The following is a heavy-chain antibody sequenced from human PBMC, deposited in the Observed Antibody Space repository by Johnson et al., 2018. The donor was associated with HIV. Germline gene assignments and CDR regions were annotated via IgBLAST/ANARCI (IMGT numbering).Heavy chain of an antibody. V-gene: IGHV3-30-3*01. CDR2: ISYDGINK. D-gene: IGHD3-22*01. CDR3: AKEDPYYYDSRDARGAFDI. J-gene: IGHJ3*02. Sequence: QMLLVESGGGVVQPGRSLRLSCAASGFTFSTYAMHWVRQAPGKGLEWVTIISYDGINKYYADSVKGRFTISRDNSKDTLYLQMHSLRPEDTAVYYCAKEDPYYYDSRDARGAFDIWGQGTMVTVSS. CDR1: GFTFSTYA.